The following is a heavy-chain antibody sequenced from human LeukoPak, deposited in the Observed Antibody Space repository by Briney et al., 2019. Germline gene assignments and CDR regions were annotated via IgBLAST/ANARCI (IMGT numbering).Heavy chain of an antibody. D-gene: IGHD3-22*01. CDR2: INHEGSA. J-gene: IGHJ3*02. V-gene: IGHV4-34*01. CDR1: GGSFSGYY. Sequence: SETLSLTCAVSGGSFSGYYWTWIRQPPEKGLEWIGEINHEGSAFYNPSLQSRVIMSLDTSKNELSLKLRSVTAEDTAVYHCARDGYYDSSGYRKHDGFDIWGQGTLVTVSS. CDR3: ARDGYYDSSGYRKHDGFDI.